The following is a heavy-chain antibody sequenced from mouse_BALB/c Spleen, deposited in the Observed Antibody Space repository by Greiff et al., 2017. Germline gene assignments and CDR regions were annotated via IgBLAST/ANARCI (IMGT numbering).Heavy chain of an antibody. J-gene: IGHJ3*01. D-gene: IGHD2-4*01. V-gene: IGHV5-4*02. CDR3: ASPSTMITTGGAWFAY. Sequence: EVHLVESGGGLVKPGGSLKLSCAASGFTFSDYYMYWVRQTPEKRLEWVATISDGGSYTYYPDSVKGRFTISRDNAKNNLYLQMSSLKSEDTAMYYCASPSTMITTGGAWFAYWGQGTLVTVSA. CDR2: ISDGGSYT. CDR1: GFTFSDYY.